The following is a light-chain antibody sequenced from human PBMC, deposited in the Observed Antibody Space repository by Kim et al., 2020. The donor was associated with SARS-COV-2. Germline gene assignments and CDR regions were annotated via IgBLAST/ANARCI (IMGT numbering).Light chain of an antibody. CDR3: QSYDNTLSGSYV. V-gene: IGLV1-40*01. Sequence: QSVLTQPPSVSGAPGQGVTISCTGSSSNIGAGYDVHWYQQLPGTVPKLLIYAYTNRPSGVPDRFSGSKSGTSASLAITGLQAEDEADYYCQSYDNTLSGSYVFGSGTKVTVL. CDR1: SSNIGAGYD. J-gene: IGLJ1*01. CDR2: AYT.